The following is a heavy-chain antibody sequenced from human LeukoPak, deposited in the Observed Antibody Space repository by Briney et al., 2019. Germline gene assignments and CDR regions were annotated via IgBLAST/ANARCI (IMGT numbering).Heavy chain of an antibody. CDR2: IQYDGSNK. CDR1: GFTFSSYG. Sequence: GGSLRLSCAASGFTFSSYGMHWVRQAPGKGLEWVTFIQYDGSNKYYADSVKGRFTISRDNAKNSLYLQMNSLRAEDTAVYYCAREDYGDTYYYYYMDVWGKGTTVTVSS. D-gene: IGHD4-17*01. V-gene: IGHV3-30*02. J-gene: IGHJ6*03. CDR3: AREDYGDTYYYYYMDV.